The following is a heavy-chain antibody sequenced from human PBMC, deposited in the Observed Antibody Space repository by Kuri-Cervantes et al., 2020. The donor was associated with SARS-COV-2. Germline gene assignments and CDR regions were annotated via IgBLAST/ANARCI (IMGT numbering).Heavy chain of an antibody. V-gene: IGHV3-74*01. J-gene: IGHJ6*02. Sequence: GESLKISCAASGFTFSGHWIHWVRQAPGKGLVWVSRINPDGSYTNNADSVEGRFTLSRDNAKNSLYLQMNSLRAEDTAVYYCARGEGPMTTDGLDVWGQGTTVTVSS. CDR2: INPDGSYT. D-gene: IGHD3-22*01. CDR1: GFTFSGHW. CDR3: ARGEGPMTTDGLDV.